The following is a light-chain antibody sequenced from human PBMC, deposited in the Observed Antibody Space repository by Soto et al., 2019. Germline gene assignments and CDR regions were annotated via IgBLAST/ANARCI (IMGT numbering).Light chain of an antibody. CDR3: QSYD. V-gene: IGLV6-57*02. J-gene: IGLJ2*01. CDR2: EDN. Sequence: NFMLTQPHSVSESPGKTVTISCTGSSGSIASNYVQWYQQRPGSAPTTVIYEDNQRPSGVPDRFSGSIDSSSNSASLTISGLKTEDEADHYCQSYDFGGGTKLTVL. CDR1: SGSIASNY.